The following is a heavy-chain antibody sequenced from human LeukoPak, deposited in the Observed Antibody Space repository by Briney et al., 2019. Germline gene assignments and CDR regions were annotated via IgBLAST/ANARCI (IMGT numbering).Heavy chain of an antibody. Sequence: PGGSLRLSCAASGFTLSDYYMSWIRQAPGKGLEWVSYISSSGSTIYYADSAKGRFTISRDNAKNSLYLQMNSLRAEVTAVYYCARETRWLQLPDWFDPWGQGTLVTVSS. CDR2: ISSSGSTI. CDR3: ARETRWLQLPDWFDP. D-gene: IGHD5-24*01. CDR1: GFTLSDYY. V-gene: IGHV3-11*04. J-gene: IGHJ5*02.